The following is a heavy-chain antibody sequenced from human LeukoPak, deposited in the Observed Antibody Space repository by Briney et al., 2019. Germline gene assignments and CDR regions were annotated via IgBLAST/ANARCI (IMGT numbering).Heavy chain of an antibody. D-gene: IGHD2-2*01. CDR2: INHKGST. J-gene: IGHJ6*02. CDR1: GGSFSGYY. CDR3: ARGGDIVVVPAAIPYYYYGMDV. Sequence: SETLSLTCAVYGGSFSGYYGSWIRQPPAKGLEWIGEINHKGSTTYNPSPKSRVTISVDTSKNQFSLKLSSVTAADTAVYYCARGGDIVVVPAAIPYYYYGMDVWGQGTTVTVSS. V-gene: IGHV4-34*01.